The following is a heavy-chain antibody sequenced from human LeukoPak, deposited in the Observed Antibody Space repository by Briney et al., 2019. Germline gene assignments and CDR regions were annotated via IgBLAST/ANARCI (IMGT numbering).Heavy chain of an antibody. Sequence: SSVKVFCQASGYTFTSYSISWVRQPAGQGLEGMGWISAYNGNTNYAQKPQNRVTMTTDTSTSTAHMELRSLRSDDTAVYYCARVEWELPGYYYYMDVWGKGTTVTVSS. J-gene: IGHJ6*03. CDR2: ISAYNGNT. CDR1: GYTFTSYS. V-gene: IGHV1-18*01. CDR3: ARVEWELPGYYYYMDV. D-gene: IGHD1-26*01.